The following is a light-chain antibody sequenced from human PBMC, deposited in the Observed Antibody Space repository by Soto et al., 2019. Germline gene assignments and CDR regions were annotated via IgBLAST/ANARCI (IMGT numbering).Light chain of an antibody. J-gene: IGKJ1*01. Sequence: EIVLTQSPATLSSFPGDRVTLSCRASQYINTRLAWYQHRPGQAPRLPIYQTSIRAAGIPARFSASGSGTDFTLTISDVQPEDFAVYHCQQYGSSPRTFGQGTKVDIK. V-gene: IGKV3-20*01. CDR3: QQYGSSPRT. CDR1: QYINTR. CDR2: QTS.